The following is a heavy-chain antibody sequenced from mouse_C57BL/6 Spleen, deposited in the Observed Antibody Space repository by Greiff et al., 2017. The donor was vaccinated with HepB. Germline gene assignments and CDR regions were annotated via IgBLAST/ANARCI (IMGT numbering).Heavy chain of an antibody. CDR1: GYTFTSYW. V-gene: IGHV1-61*01. J-gene: IGHJ3*01. CDR3: ARPGNYSTWFAY. D-gene: IGHD2-1*01. CDR2: IYPSDSET. Sequence: VQLQQPGAELVRPGSSVKLSCKASGYTFTSYWMDWVKQRPGQGLEWIGNIYPSDSETHYNQKFKDKATLTVDKSSSTAYMQLSSLTSEDSAVYYCARPGNYSTWFAYWGQGTLFTVSA.